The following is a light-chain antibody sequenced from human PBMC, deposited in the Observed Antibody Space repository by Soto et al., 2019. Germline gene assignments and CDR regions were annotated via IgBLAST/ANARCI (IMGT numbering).Light chain of an antibody. Sequence: DIQMTQSPSTLSASVGDRVTITCRASQSISSWLAWYQQKPGKAPKLLIYDASSLESGVPSRFSVSGSEKEFSPTISSLQPDDFATHYCQQYNTYSTSWTIGQGTKVEIK. CDR3: QQYNTYSTSWT. CDR2: DAS. CDR1: QSISSW. J-gene: IGKJ1*01. V-gene: IGKV1-5*01.